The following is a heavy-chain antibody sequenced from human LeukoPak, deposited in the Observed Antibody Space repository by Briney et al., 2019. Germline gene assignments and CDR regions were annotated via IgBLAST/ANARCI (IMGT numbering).Heavy chain of an antibody. CDR2: FDPEDGET. CDR3: AGLNESYNYGSGSYSYYYYGMDV. D-gene: IGHD3-10*01. J-gene: IGHJ6*04. Sequence: GASVKVSCKVSGYTLTELSMHWVRQAPGKGLEWMGGFDPEDGETIYAQKFQGRVTMTEGASTDTAYMELSSLRSEDTAVYYCAGLNESYNYGSGSYSYYYYGMDVWGKGTTVTVSS. V-gene: IGHV1-24*01. CDR1: GYTLTELS.